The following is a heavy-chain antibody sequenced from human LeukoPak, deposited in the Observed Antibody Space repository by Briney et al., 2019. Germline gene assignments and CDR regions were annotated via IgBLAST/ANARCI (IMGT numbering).Heavy chain of an antibody. CDR2: ITGSGGST. V-gene: IGHV3-23*01. J-gene: IGHJ4*02. D-gene: IGHD3-10*01. Sequence: GGSLRLSCAPSGFTFDNFAMTWVRQAPGKGLEWVSEITGSGGSTYYADSVKGRFTISRDNSKNTLYLQMNSLRAEDTAIYYCARELFDFDYWGQGTLVTVFS. CDR1: GFTFDNFA. CDR3: ARELFDFDY.